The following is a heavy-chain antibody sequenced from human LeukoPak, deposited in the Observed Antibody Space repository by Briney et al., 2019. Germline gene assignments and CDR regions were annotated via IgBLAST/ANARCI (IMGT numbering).Heavy chain of an antibody. CDR2: INHSGST. V-gene: IGHV4-34*01. D-gene: IGHD6-13*01. Sequence: SETLSLTCAAYGGSFSGYYWSWIRQPPGKGLEWIGEINHSGSTNYNPSLKGRVTISVDTSKNQFSLKLSSVTAADTAVYYCARVRRAAAEIFDYWGQGTLVTVSS. CDR3: ARVRRAAAEIFDY. J-gene: IGHJ4*02. CDR1: GGSFSGYY.